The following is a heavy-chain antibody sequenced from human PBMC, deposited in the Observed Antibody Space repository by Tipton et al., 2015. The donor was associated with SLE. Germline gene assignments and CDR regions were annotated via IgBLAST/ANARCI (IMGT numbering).Heavy chain of an antibody. CDR3: ARLASNYYGSGREGY. D-gene: IGHD3-10*01. Sequence: QSGAEVKKPGASVKVSCKASGYTFTSYGISWVRQAPGQGLEWMGWISAYNGNTNYAQKLQGRVTMTTDTSTSTAHMELRSLRSDDTAVYYCARLASNYYGSGREGYWGQGTLVTVSS. CDR2: ISAYNGNT. J-gene: IGHJ4*02. V-gene: IGHV1-18*01. CDR1: GYTFTSYG.